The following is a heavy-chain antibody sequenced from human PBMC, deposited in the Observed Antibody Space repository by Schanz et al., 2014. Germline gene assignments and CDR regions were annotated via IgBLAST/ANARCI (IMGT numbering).Heavy chain of an antibody. D-gene: IGHD3-10*01. Sequence: EVHLLESGGGLVQPGGSLRLSCAASGFTFRSYAMSWVRQAPGKGLEWVSTISGSGGSTYYADSVKGRFTISRDNSKNTLYLQMNSLRAEDTAVYYCAKVGLYYYGSGFDYWGQGTLVTVSS. J-gene: IGHJ4*02. CDR1: GFTFRSYA. CDR2: ISGSGGST. V-gene: IGHV3-23*01. CDR3: AKVGLYYYGSGFDY.